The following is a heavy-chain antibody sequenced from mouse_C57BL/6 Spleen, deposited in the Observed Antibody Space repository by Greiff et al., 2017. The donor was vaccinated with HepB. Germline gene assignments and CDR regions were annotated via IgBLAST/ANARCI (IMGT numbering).Heavy chain of an antibody. Sequence: QVQLQQPGADLVKPGASVKVSCKASGYTFTSYWMHWVKQRPGQGLEWIGRIHPSDSDTNYNQKFKGKATLTVDKSSSTAYMQLSSLESEDSAVYYWAMDHYGSSRYWYFDVWGKGTTVTVSS. D-gene: IGHD1-1*01. CDR2: IHPSDSDT. CDR3: AMDHYGSSRYWYFDV. V-gene: IGHV1-74*01. CDR1: GYTFTSYW. J-gene: IGHJ1*03.